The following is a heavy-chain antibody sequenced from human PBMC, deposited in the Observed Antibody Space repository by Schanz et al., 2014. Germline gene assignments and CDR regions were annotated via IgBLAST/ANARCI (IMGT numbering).Heavy chain of an antibody. CDR3: ARDGVAATTDFEY. D-gene: IGHD1-1*01. CDR2: LSFDSRHI. J-gene: IGHJ4*02. V-gene: IGHV3-21*06. Sequence: EVQLVESGGGLVKPGGSLRLSCTASGFSFDSYNMNWVRQSPGKGLEWVAFLSFDSRHIYYADSVKGRFTISRDNAKSKLHLQMNSQRADDTAVYYCARDGVAATTDFEYWGQGALVTVSS. CDR1: GFSFDSYN.